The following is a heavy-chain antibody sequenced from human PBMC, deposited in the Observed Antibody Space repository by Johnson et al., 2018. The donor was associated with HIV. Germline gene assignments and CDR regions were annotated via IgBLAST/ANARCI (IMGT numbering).Heavy chain of an antibody. V-gene: IGHV3-11*01. CDR2: VSGSSSGI. J-gene: IGHJ3*02. CDR3: AREGIVGATGPGPTLQDAFDI. CDR1: GFSLSDYY. Sequence: QVQLVESGGGLIHPGASLRLSCAASGFSLSDYYMSWIRQAPGKGLEWVSYVSGSSSGIYYADPVKGRFTISRANAKHTLYLQMNSLRAEDTAVYYCAREGIVGATGPGPTLQDAFDIWGQGTMVTVSS. D-gene: IGHD1-26*01.